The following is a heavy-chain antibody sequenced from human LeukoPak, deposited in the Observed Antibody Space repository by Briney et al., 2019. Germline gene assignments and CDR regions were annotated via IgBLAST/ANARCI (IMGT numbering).Heavy chain of an antibody. CDR3: ARTREGVNFDY. D-gene: IGHD3-22*01. V-gene: IGHV4-59*01. CDR2: IYYSGST. J-gene: IGHJ4*02. CDR1: GGSISSYY. Sequence: PSGTLSLTCTVSGGSISSYYWSWIRQPPGKGLEWIGYIYYSGSTNYNPSLKSRVTISVDTSKNQFSLKLSSVTAADTAVYYCARTREGVNFDYWGQGTLVTVFS.